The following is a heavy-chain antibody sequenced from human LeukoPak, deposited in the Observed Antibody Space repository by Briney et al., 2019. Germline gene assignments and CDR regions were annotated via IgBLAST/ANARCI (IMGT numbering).Heavy chain of an antibody. CDR2: INHSGST. CDR3: ASDSSGYALNY. J-gene: IGHJ4*02. Sequence: PSETLSLTCAVYGGSFSGYYWSWIRQPPGKGLERIGEINHSGSTNYNPSLKSRVTISVDTSKNQFSLKLSSVTAADTAVYYCASDSSGYALNYWGQGTLVTVSS. D-gene: IGHD3-22*01. V-gene: IGHV4-34*01. CDR1: GGSFSGYY.